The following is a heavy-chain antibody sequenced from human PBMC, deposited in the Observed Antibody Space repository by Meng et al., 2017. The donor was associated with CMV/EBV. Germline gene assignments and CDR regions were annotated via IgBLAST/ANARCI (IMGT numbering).Heavy chain of an antibody. Sequence: GKSLKISCAASGFTFSSYGMHWVRQAPGKGLEWVAFIRYDGSNKYYADSVKGRFTISRDNSKNTLYLQMNSLRAEDTAVYYCARVEDIAAEESTGYYYYGMDVWGQGTTVTVSS. V-gene: IGHV3-30*02. D-gene: IGHD6-13*01. CDR2: IRYDGSNK. CDR1: GFTFSSYG. CDR3: ARVEDIAAEESTGYYYYGMDV. J-gene: IGHJ6*02.